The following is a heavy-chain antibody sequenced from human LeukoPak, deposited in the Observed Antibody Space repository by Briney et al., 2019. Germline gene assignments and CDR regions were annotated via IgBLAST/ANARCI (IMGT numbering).Heavy chain of an antibody. CDR2: ISWNSGSI. CDR3: VKDPLRFLEWLSPSFDY. V-gene: IGHV3-9*01. CDR1: GFTFDDYA. D-gene: IGHD3-3*01. Sequence: GGSLRLSCAASGFTFDDYAMHWVRQAPGKGLEWVSGISWNSGSIGYADSVKGRFTISRDNAKNSLYLQMNSLRAEDTALYYCVKDPLRFLEWLSPSFDYWGQGTLVTVSS. J-gene: IGHJ4*02.